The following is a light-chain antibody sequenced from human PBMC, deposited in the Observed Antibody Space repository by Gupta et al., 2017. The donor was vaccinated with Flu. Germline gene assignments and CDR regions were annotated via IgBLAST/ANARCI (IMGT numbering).Light chain of an antibody. CDR1: QSVLYSSNNKNY. CDR3: QHYCRTPPT. Sequence: DIVMTQSPDSLAVSLGERATINCKSSQSVLYSSNNKNYLAWYQQKPGQPPKLLIYWASARESGVPERFSGSGSGTDFTLTISSLQAEDVAVYYCQHYCRTPPTFGPGTKVDI. J-gene: IGKJ3*01. V-gene: IGKV4-1*01. CDR2: WAS.